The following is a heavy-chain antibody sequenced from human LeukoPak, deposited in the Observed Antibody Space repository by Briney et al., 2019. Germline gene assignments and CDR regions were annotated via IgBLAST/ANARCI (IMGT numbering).Heavy chain of an antibody. J-gene: IGHJ5*02. CDR3: ASHPRAVAPPNWFDP. Sequence: ASVKVSCKASGGTFSSYAISWVRQAPGQGLEWMGGIIPIFGTANYAQKFQGRVTITADKSTSTAYMELSSLRSEDTAVYYCASHPRAVAPPNWFDPWGQGTLVTVSS. D-gene: IGHD6-19*01. CDR1: GGTFSSYA. CDR2: IIPIFGTA. V-gene: IGHV1-69*06.